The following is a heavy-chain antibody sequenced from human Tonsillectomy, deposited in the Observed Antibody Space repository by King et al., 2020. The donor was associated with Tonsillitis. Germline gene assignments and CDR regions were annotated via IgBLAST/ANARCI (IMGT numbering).Heavy chain of an antibody. CDR1: GFTFSNYA. Sequence: VQLVESGGGVVQPGRSLRLSCAASGFTFSNYAMHWVRQAPGKGLEWVAFISYDGNNKYYADSVKGRFTISRDNSKNTLYLQMNSLRTEDTAVYYCARGFVRGNDYWGQGTLVTVSS. J-gene: IGHJ4*02. D-gene: IGHD3-3*01. CDR3: ARGFVRGNDY. V-gene: IGHV3-30-3*01. CDR2: ISYDGNNK.